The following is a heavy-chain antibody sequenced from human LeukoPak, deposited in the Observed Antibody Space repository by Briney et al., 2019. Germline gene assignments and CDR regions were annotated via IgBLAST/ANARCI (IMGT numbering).Heavy chain of an antibody. CDR3: AKSPLYDYVWGSAGWYYFDY. CDR2: IRYDGSNK. D-gene: IGHD3-16*01. V-gene: IGHV3-30*02. J-gene: IGHJ4*02. Sequence: GGSLRLSCAASGFTFSSYGMHWVRQAPGKGLEWVAFIRYDGSNKYYADSVKGRFTISRDNSKNTLYLQMNSLRAEDTAVYYCAKSPLYDYVWGSAGWYYFDYWGQGTLVTVSS. CDR1: GFTFSSYG.